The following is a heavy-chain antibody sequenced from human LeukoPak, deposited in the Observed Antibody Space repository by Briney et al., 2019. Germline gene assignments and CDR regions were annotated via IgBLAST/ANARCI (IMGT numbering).Heavy chain of an antibody. CDR3: AKAAKYYYGSETYYYFDY. D-gene: IGHD3-10*01. Sequence: SETLSLTCTVSSASISTYYWSWIRQPPGKGLEWIGYIYHSGTSNYNPSLKSRVTMSVDTSKSQFSLSLSSVTTADTAVYFCAKAAKYYYGSETYYYFDYWGQGILVTVSS. V-gene: IGHV4-59*01. CDR2: IYHSGTS. CDR1: SASISTYY. J-gene: IGHJ4*02.